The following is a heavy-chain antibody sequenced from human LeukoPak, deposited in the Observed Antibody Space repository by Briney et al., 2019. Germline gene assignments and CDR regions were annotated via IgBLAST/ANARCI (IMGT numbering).Heavy chain of an antibody. Sequence: GGSLRLSCAASGFTFDDYGTSWVRQAPGKGLEWVSGINWNGGSTGYADSVKGRFTISRDNAKNSLYLQMNSLRAEDTALYYCARAHDSSGTDAFDIWGQGTMVTVSS. V-gene: IGHV3-20*04. D-gene: IGHD3-22*01. CDR1: GFTFDDYG. J-gene: IGHJ3*02. CDR3: ARAHDSSGTDAFDI. CDR2: INWNGGST.